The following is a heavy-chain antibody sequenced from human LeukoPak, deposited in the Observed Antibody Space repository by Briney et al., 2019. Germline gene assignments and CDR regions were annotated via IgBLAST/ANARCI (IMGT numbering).Heavy chain of an antibody. Sequence: ASVKVSCKASGYTFTSYDINWVRQATGQGLEWMGWMNPNSGNTGYAQKFQGRVTMTRNTSISTAYMELSSLRSEDTAVYYCARGPVLRYFDWLSLSPANWFDPWGQGTLVTVSS. D-gene: IGHD3-9*01. J-gene: IGHJ5*02. CDR3: ARGPVLRYFDWLSLSPANWFDP. CDR2: MNPNSGNT. V-gene: IGHV1-8*01. CDR1: GYTFTSYD.